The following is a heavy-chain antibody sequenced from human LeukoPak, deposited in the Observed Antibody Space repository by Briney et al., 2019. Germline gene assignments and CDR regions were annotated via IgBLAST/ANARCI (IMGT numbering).Heavy chain of an antibody. CDR2: IYSGGTT. CDR1: GFTVSGNY. V-gene: IGHV3-53*01. J-gene: IGHJ4*02. CDR3: AKGDLATVVTRLDY. D-gene: IGHD4-23*01. Sequence: GGSLRLSCAVSGFTVSGNYISWVRQAPGKGLEWVSLIYSGGTTYYADSVKGRFTISRDNSKNTLYLQMNSLRAEDTAVYYCAKGDLATVVTRLDYWGQGTLVTVSS.